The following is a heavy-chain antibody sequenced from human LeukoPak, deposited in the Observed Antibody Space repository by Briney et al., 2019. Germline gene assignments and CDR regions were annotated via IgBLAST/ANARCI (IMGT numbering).Heavy chain of an antibody. J-gene: IGHJ3*02. CDR3: ARASDFGVDYAFDI. CDR2: INHSGST. D-gene: IGHD3-3*01. CDR1: GGSFSGYY. Sequence: SETLSLTCAVYGGSFSGYYWSWIRQPPGKGLEWIGEINHSGSTNYNPSLKSRVTISVDTSKNQFSLKLSSVTAADTAVYYCARASDFGVDYAFDIWGQGTMVTVSS. V-gene: IGHV4-34*01.